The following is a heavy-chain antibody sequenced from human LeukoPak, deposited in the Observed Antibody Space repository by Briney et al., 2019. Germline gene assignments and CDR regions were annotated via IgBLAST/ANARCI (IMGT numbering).Heavy chain of an antibody. CDR2: ISYDGSNK. Sequence: GGSLRLSCAASGFTFSSYAMHWVRQAPGKGLEWVAVISYDGSNKYYADSVKGRFTISRDNSKNTLYLQMNSLRAEDTAVYYCARVLGGQLVSGPRAFDYWGQGTLVTVSS. V-gene: IGHV3-30-3*01. D-gene: IGHD6-6*01. J-gene: IGHJ4*02. CDR1: GFTFSSYA. CDR3: ARVLGGQLVSGPRAFDY.